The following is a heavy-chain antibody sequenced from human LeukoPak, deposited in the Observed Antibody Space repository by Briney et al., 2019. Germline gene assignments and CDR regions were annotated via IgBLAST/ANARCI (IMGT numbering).Heavy chain of an antibody. CDR1: GFTFSSYA. CDR3: ANPPDSNYDSSGYYSG. CDR2: ISGSGGST. Sequence: GGSLRLSCAASGFTFSSYAMSWVRQARGKGLEWVSAISGSGGSTYYADSVKGRFTISRDNSKNTLYLQMNSLRAEVTAVYYCANPPDSNYDSSGYYSGWGQGTLVTVSS. V-gene: IGHV3-23*01. J-gene: IGHJ4*02. D-gene: IGHD3-22*01.